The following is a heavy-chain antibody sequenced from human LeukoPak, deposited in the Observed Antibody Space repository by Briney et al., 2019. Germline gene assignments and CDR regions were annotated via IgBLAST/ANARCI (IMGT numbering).Heavy chain of an antibody. CDR2: IRSKAYGGTT. Sequence: GGSLRLSCTASGFTFGDYAMSWVRQAPGKGLEWVGPIRSKAYGGTTEYAASVKGRFTISRDDSKSIAYLQMNSLKTEDTAVYYCTRGPLYGDYRFDYWGQGTLVTVSS. D-gene: IGHD4-17*01. J-gene: IGHJ4*02. V-gene: IGHV3-49*04. CDR1: GFTFGDYA. CDR3: TRGPLYGDYRFDY.